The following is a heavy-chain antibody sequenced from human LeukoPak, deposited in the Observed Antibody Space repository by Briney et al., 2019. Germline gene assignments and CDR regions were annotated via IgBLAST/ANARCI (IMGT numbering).Heavy chain of an antibody. Sequence: GGSLRLSCAASGFTFSSYAMSWVRQPPGKGLEWVSGISGSGDNTYYADSVKGRFTISRDNSWNTLYLQMSSLRAEDTAVYYCAKDQVISGSEASDIWGQGTMVTVSS. J-gene: IGHJ3*02. CDR1: GFTFSSYA. D-gene: IGHD2-21*01. CDR3: AKDQVISGSEASDI. V-gene: IGHV3-23*01. CDR2: ISGSGDNT.